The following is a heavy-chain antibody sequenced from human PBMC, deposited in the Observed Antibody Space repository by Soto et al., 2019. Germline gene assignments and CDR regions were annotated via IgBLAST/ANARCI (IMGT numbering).Heavy chain of an antibody. V-gene: IGHV5-10-1*01. CDR3: ARRLSGPKEEYNAYYFYGLDV. Sequence: PGESLKISCQASGYRFSNYWITWVRQMPGKGLEWMGTIDPNDYYSNNSPSFQGHVTISADTSINTAYLQWSSLKASDTAIYYCARRLSGPKEEYNAYYFYGLDVWGQGTKVTVSS. CDR1: GYRFSNYW. D-gene: IGHD1-1*01. J-gene: IGHJ6*02. CDR2: IDPNDYYS.